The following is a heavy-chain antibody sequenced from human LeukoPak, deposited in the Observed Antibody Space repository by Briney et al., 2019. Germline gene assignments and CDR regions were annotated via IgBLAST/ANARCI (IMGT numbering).Heavy chain of an antibody. CDR3: VRGTSYYSMDV. Sequence: ASVKVSCKASGYMFTGYYMNWVRQAPGQGLEWMGWINPNSGGTNDAQKLQGRVTMTRDTSTSTAYMELSRLRSDDTAVYYCVRGTSYYSMDVWGQGTTVTVPS. D-gene: IGHD3-16*01. J-gene: IGHJ6*02. CDR1: GYMFTGYY. V-gene: IGHV1-2*02. CDR2: INPNSGGT.